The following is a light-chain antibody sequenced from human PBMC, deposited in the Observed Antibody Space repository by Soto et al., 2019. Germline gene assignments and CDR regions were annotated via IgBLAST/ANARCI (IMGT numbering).Light chain of an antibody. CDR2: KAS. Sequence: DIQMTQSPSTLSASVGDRVTITCRASQSISSWLAWYQQKPGKAPKLPIYKASSLESGVPSRVSGSGSGTEFTLTTSRLQPDDFATYYGQQYNSSPTCGQGTQVEIK. CDR3: QQYNSSPT. V-gene: IGKV1-5*03. J-gene: IGKJ1*01. CDR1: QSISSW.